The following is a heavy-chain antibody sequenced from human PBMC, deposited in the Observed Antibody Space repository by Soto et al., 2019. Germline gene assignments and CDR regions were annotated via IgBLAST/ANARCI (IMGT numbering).Heavy chain of an antibody. CDR2: INPSGGST. J-gene: IGHJ6*02. CDR3: ARDRITMVPGVYYYDGMDV. D-gene: IGHD3-10*01. Sequence: QVQLVQSGAEVKKPGASVKVSCKASGYTFTSYYMHWVRQATGQGLEWMGIINPSGGSTSYGQKLYGRITVNRDTFTRTVYLGLCSLRCEETAVYYCARDRITMVPGVYYYDGMDVWGQVTTLTAS. CDR1: GYTFTSYY. V-gene: IGHV1-46*04.